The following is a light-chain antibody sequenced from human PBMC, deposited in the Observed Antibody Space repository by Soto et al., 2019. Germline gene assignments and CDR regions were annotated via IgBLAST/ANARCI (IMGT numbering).Light chain of an antibody. CDR1: TRDIAGYNY. Sequence: QSALTQPASVSGSHGQSITISCTGTTRDIAGYNYISWYQQLPGKAPKLMIYQVTIRPSGISNRFSGSKSGNTASLTISGLQAEDEADYYCTSFSSSTSLYVFGTGTKFTVL. V-gene: IGLV2-14*01. CDR2: QVT. J-gene: IGLJ1*01. CDR3: TSFSSSTSLYV.